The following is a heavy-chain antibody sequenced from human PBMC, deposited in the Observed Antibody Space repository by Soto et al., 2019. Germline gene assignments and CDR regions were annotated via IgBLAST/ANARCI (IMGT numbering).Heavy chain of an antibody. V-gene: IGHV1-18*01. CDR2: ISAYNGNT. D-gene: IGHD2-15*01. J-gene: IGHJ4*02. CDR3: VVXXHPYYFDY. Sequence: QVQLVQSGAEVKKPGASVKVSCKASGYTFTSYGISWVRQAPGQGLEWMGWISAYNGNTNYAQKLQGRVTMTTDTSTSTADMELRSLRSDDTAVYYXVVXXHPYYFDYWGQGTLVTVSS. CDR1: GYTFTSYG.